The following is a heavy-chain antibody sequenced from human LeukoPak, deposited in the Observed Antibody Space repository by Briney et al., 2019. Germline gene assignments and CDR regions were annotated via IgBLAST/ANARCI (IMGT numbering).Heavy chain of an antibody. CDR1: RFTFNSYA. J-gene: IGHJ4*02. CDR2: IGGSNGIT. CDR3: AREIPGRIAADC. Sequence: GGSLRLSCAASRFTFNSYAMSWVRQAPGKGLEWVSVIGGSNGITFYVGSVKGRFTVSRDNAKNSLFLQMNRLRGEDTAIYFCAREIPGRIAADCWGQGTLVTVSS. D-gene: IGHD2-15*01. V-gene: IGHV3-23*01.